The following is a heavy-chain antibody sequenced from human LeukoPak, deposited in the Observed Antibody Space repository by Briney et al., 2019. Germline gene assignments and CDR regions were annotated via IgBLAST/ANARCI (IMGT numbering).Heavy chain of an antibody. CDR3: AKGTTYESNADYYFDD. V-gene: IGHV3-23*01. Sequence: GGSLRLSCVASEFTFSTYVMSWVRQAPGKGLEWVSGISSSGTTTYYADSVKGRFTISRGNSKNTLSLQMNSLRAEDTAVYHCAKGTTYESNADYYFDDWGQGTLVTASS. CDR2: ISSSGTTT. D-gene: IGHD3-22*01. J-gene: IGHJ4*01. CDR1: EFTFSTYV.